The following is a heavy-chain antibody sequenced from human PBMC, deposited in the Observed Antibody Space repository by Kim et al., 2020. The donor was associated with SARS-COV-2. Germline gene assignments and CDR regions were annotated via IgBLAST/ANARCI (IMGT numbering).Heavy chain of an antibody. Sequence: GGSLRLSCAASGFTFDDYAMHWVRQVPGKGLEWVSGISWNSGSIGYADSVKGRFTISRDNAKNSLYLEMNSLRAEDTALYYCGKASPSTTWYGNAFGIWG. CDR3: GKASPSTTWYGNAFGI. D-gene: IGHD6-13*01. CDR2: ISWNSGSI. J-gene: IGHJ3*02. CDR1: GFTFDDYA. V-gene: IGHV3-9*01.